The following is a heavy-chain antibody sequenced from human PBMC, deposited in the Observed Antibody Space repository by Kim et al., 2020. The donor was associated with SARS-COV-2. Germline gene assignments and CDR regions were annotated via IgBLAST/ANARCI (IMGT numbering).Heavy chain of an antibody. V-gene: IGHV4-59*08. Sequence: SETLSLTCTVSGGSISSYYWSWIRQPPGKGLEWIGYIYYSGSTNYNPSLKSRVTISVDTSKNQFSLKLSSVTAADTAVYYCARQASSRSGLLGYYYYMDVWGKGTTVTVSS. J-gene: IGHJ6*03. D-gene: IGHD6-19*01. CDR1: GGSISSYY. CDR2: IYYSGST. CDR3: ARQASSRSGLLGYYYYMDV.